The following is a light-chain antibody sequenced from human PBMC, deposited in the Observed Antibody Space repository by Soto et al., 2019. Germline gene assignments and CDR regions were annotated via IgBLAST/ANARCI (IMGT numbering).Light chain of an antibody. V-gene: IGKV3D-15*01. CDR2: GAS. CDR1: QTVLNN. J-gene: IGKJ1*01. CDR3: QQYNNWPPWT. Sequence: EVVLTESPGTLSLSPGERATLSCRGSQTVLNNYLTWYQQKPGQAPRRLIFGASFRATGIPDRFSGSGSGTEFTLTISSLQSEDFALYYCQQYNNWPPWTFGQGTKVDIK.